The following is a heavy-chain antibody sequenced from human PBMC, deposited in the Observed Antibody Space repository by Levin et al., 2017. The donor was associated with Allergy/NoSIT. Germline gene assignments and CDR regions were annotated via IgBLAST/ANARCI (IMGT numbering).Heavy chain of an antibody. CDR3: ARGEVGAVAGTLWYYFDY. CDR1: GGSISSYY. J-gene: IGHJ4*02. D-gene: IGHD6-19*01. Sequence: SQTLSLTCTVSGGSISSYYWSWIRQPPGKGLEWIGYIYYSGSTNYNPSLKSRVTISVDTSKNQFSLKLSSVTAADTAVYYCARGEVGAVAGTLWYYFDYWGQGTLVTVSS. V-gene: IGHV4-59*01. CDR2: IYYSGST.